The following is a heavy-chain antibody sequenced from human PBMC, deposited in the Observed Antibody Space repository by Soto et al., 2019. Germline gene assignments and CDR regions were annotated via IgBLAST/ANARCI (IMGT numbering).Heavy chain of an antibody. Sequence: EVQLVESGGDLVQPGGSLRLSCAASGFTVSSNYMCWVRQAPGKGLEWVSVIYSGGSTYYADSVKGRFTISRDNSKNTLYLQMNSLRAEDTAVYYCARYSSGWGNTYFDYWGQGTLVTVSS. CDR1: GFTVSSNY. CDR2: IYSGGST. J-gene: IGHJ4*02. CDR3: ARYSSGWGNTYFDY. V-gene: IGHV3-66*01. D-gene: IGHD6-19*01.